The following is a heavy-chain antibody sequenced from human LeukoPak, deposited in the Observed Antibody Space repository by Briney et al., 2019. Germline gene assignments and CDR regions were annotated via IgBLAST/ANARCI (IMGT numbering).Heavy chain of an antibody. J-gene: IGHJ6*02. V-gene: IGHV1-8*01. Sequence: ASVKVSCKASGYTFTSYDINWVRQATGQGLEWMGWMNPNSGNTGYAQKFQGRVTMTWNTSISTAYMELSSLRSEDTAVYYCARGEGGGNYYYYGMDVWGQGTTVTVSS. CDR2: MNPNSGNT. D-gene: IGHD3-16*01. CDR3: ARGEGGGNYYYYGMDV. CDR1: GYTFTSYD.